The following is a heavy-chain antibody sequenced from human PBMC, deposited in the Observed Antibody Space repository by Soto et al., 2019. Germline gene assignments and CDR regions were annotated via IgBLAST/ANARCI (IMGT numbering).Heavy chain of an antibody. CDR2: ISAYNGNT. D-gene: IGHD3-10*01. Sequence: QVQLVPSGAEVKKPGASVKVSCKASGYTCTSYGISWVRQAPGQGLEWMGEISAYNGNTNNAHKLQGRVTMTTDPATSTAYMELRSLRSDDTAVYYCAREPDYDGAGSPLDYWGQGTLVTVSS. CDR3: AREPDYDGAGSPLDY. CDR1: GYTCTSYG. V-gene: IGHV1-18*04. J-gene: IGHJ4*02.